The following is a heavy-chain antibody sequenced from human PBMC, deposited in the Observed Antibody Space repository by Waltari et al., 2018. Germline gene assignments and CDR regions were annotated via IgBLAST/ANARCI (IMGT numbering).Heavy chain of an antibody. D-gene: IGHD3-16*01. J-gene: IGHJ4*02. CDR3: ARDGYDYIWGSLPSEI. V-gene: IGHV1-69*08. Sequence: QVQLVQSGAEVKKPGSSVKVSCKASGGTFSSYAISWVRQAPGQGLEWMGRIIPIFGTANYAQKFQGRVTITADKSTSTAYMELSSLRSEDTAVYYCARDGYDYIWGSLPSEIWGQGTLVTVSS. CDR1: GGTFSSYA. CDR2: IIPIFGTA.